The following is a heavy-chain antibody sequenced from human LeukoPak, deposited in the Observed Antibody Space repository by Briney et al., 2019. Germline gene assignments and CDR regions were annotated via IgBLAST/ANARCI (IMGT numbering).Heavy chain of an antibody. V-gene: IGHV3-7*03. J-gene: IGHJ4*02. CDR1: GFTFNSYW. D-gene: IGHD6-13*01. Sequence: GGSLRLSCAASGFTFNSYWMSWVRQAPGKGLEWVANIKQDGSDKYYVDSVKGRFTISRDNAKNSLYLQMNSLRAEDTAVYYCAKARGYSSSWFYFDYWGQGTLVTVSS. CDR2: IKQDGSDK. CDR3: AKARGYSSSWFYFDY.